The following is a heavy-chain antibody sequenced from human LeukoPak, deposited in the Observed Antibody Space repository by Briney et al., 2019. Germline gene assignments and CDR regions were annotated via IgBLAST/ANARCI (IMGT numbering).Heavy chain of an antibody. Sequence: GASVKVSCKASGYTFTRHYTHWVRQAPGQGLEWMGIINPSGGSTIYAQKFQGRVTMTRDTSTSTVYMELSSLRSEDTAVYYCARVLGGLAFRTFDYWGQGTLVTVPS. D-gene: IGHD3-16*01. CDR3: ARVLGGLAFRTFDY. CDR1: GYTFTRHY. CDR2: INPSGGST. J-gene: IGHJ4*02. V-gene: IGHV1-46*01.